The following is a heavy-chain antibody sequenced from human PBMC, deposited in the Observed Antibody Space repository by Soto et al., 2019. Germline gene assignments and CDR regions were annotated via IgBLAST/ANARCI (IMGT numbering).Heavy chain of an antibody. CDR1: GFTFSNYA. CDR2: ILSDEINK. D-gene: IGHD2-8*02. V-gene: IGHV3-30-3*01. CDR3: AIIARSGGGDAFDT. J-gene: IGHJ3*02. Sequence: QVQLVESGGGVVQPGRSLRLSCAASGFTFSNYAMHWVRQAPGKGLEWVAAILSDEINKYSADSVKGRFTISRDNSKNKLYLLMTSLRPEDKAVYYCAIIARSGGGDAFDTWGQGTMVTVSS.